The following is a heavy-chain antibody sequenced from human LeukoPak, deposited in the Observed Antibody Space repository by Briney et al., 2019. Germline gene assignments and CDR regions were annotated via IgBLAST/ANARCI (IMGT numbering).Heavy chain of an antibody. V-gene: IGHV4-61*02. D-gene: IGHD3-10*01. J-gene: IGHJ4*02. Sequence: PSQTLSLTCTVSGGSISSGSYYWSWIRQPAGKGLEWIGRIYTSGRTNYNPSLKSRVTISVDRSKNQFSLKLSSVTAVDTAVYYCARASDETSDYYGSGSTYYFDYWGQGTLVTVSS. CDR2: IYTSGRT. CDR1: GGSISSGSYY. CDR3: ARASDETSDYYGSGSTYYFDY.